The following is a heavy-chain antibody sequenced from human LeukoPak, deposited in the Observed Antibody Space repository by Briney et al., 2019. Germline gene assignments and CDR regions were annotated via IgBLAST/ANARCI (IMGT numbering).Heavy chain of an antibody. CDR2: ISGSGGST. CDR3: AKDGTYYYDSSGYYPVLFDY. CDR1: GFTFSSYV. J-gene: IGHJ4*02. V-gene: IGHV3-23*01. D-gene: IGHD3-22*01. Sequence: GGSLRLSCAASGFTFSSYVMSWVRQAPGKGLEWVSAISGSGGSTYYADSVKGRFTISRDNSKNTLYLQMNSLRAEDTAVYYCAKDGTYYYDSSGYYPVLFDYWGQGTLVTVSS.